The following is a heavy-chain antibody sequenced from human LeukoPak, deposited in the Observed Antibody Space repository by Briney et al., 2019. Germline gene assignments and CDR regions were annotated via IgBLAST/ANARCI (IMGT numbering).Heavy chain of an antibody. Sequence: GGSLRLSCAASGFTFSSYAMHWVRQAPGKGLEYVSGISSNGGSTYYANSVKGRFTISRDNSKNTLYLQMNSLRAEDTAVYYCAREGIQNDYWGQGTLVTVSS. CDR1: GFTFSSYA. CDR3: AREGIQNDY. D-gene: IGHD5-18*01. V-gene: IGHV3-64*01. CDR2: ISSNGGST. J-gene: IGHJ4*02.